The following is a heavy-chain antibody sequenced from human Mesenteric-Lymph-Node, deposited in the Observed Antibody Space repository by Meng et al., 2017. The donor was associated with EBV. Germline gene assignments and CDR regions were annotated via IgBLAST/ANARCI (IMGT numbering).Heavy chain of an antibody. D-gene: IGHD3-10*01. J-gene: IGHJ4*02. CDR3: ARERGAGTYQGFDF. Sequence: QLPGSGPGLVKPSGTLSLTCAVSGGSITTNNYWSWVRQPPGKGLEWIAEISHNGHTNYSPSLKSRVTISIDKSKNQFSLKVDSVTAADTAVYYCARERGAGTYQGFDFWGQGTLVTVSS. CDR1: GGSITTNNY. V-gene: IGHV4-4*02. CDR2: ISHNGHT.